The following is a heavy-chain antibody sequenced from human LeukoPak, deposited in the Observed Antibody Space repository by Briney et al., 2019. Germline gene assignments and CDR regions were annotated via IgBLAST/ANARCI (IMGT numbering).Heavy chain of an antibody. CDR3: ARGRGLRYFDWSRNSYYFDY. CDR2: INHSGST. D-gene: IGHD3-9*01. V-gene: IGHV4-39*07. Sequence: SETLSLTCTVSGGSISSSSYYWGWIRQPPGKGLEWIGEINHSGSTNYNPSLKSRVTISVDTSKNQFSLKLSSVTAADTAVYYCARGRGLRYFDWSRNSYYFDYWGQGTLVTVSS. CDR1: GGSISSSSYY. J-gene: IGHJ4*02.